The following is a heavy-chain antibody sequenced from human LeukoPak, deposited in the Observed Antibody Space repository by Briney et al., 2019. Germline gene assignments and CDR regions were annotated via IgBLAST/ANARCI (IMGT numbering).Heavy chain of an antibody. V-gene: IGHV3-72*01. Sequence: GGSLRLSCAASGFTFSDHYMDWVRQAPGKGLEWVGRIKNKANSYTTEYAAAVKGKFTVSREDSKNALYLQVNSLKTEDTAVYYCTREGRYCSSTSCYVCLDFWGQGTLVTVSS. J-gene: IGHJ4*02. CDR2: IKNKANSYTT. D-gene: IGHD2-2*01. CDR3: TREGRYCSSTSCYVCLDF. CDR1: GFTFSDHY.